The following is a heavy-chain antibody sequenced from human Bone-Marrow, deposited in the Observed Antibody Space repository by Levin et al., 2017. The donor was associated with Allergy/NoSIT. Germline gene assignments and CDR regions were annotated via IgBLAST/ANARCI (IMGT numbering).Heavy chain of an antibody. CDR1: GGSFSGYY. Sequence: SETLSLTCAVYGGSFSGYYWSWIRQPPGKGLEWIGEINHSGSTNYNPSLKSRVTISVDTSKNQFSLKLSSVTAADTAVYYCARDSRRDFWSGLNYYYYGMDVWGQGTTVTVSS. CDR2: INHSGST. CDR3: ARDSRRDFWSGLNYYYYGMDV. J-gene: IGHJ6*02. D-gene: IGHD3-3*01. V-gene: IGHV4-34*01.